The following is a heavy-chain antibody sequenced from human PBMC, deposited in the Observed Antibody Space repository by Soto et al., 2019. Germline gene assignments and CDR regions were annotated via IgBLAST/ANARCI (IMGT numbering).Heavy chain of an antibody. CDR2: INSDGSTI. CDR3: ARVGDEWGYYYYMDV. V-gene: IGHV3-74*01. D-gene: IGHD3-16*01. J-gene: IGHJ6*03. Sequence: EVQLVESGGGLVQPGGSLRLSCAASGFIFSNSWMHWVRQAPGKGLVWVSRINSDGSTIYYADSVKGRFTISRDNAKNSLYLQMNSLRAEDTAVYYCARVGDEWGYYYYMDVWGKGTTVTVSS. CDR1: GFIFSNSW.